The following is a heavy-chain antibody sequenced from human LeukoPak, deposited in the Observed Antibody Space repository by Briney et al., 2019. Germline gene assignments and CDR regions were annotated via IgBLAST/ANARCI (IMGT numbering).Heavy chain of an antibody. V-gene: IGHV3-11*01. D-gene: IGHD3-22*01. CDR1: GFKFRDYY. CDR3: ARGGWSRGWFDP. CDR2: ISMSGSVI. Sequence: PGGSLRLSCAASGFKFRDYYMSWIRQAPGKGLEWISYISMSGSVIQYSDSVKGRFTTSRVNVKNSLHLQMDSLRVDDTAVYYCARGGWSRGWFDPWGQGTLVSVSS. J-gene: IGHJ5*02.